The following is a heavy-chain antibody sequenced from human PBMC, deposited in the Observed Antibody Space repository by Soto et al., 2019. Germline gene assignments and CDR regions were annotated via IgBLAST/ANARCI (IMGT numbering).Heavy chain of an antibody. V-gene: IGHV4-4*07. CDR3: ARSSHKESWFDP. Sequence: KTSETLSLTCTVSGGSVSNFYRNWIRQPAGKGLEWIGRIYSSGGASYNPSLRSRVTMSVDTSKNQFSLKVNSVTAADTAVYYCARSSHKESWFDPWGQGTLVTVSS. J-gene: IGHJ5*02. CDR2: IYSSGGA. D-gene: IGHD6-13*01. CDR1: GGSVSNFY.